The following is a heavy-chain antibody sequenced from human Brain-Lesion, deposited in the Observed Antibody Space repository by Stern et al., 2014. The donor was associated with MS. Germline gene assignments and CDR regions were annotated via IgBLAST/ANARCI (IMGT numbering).Heavy chain of an antibody. CDR1: GYIFTGYY. D-gene: IGHD3-3*01. V-gene: IGHV1-2*02. CDR2: INPNTGGT. CDR3: ARDQRGITIFGVVTDYYYLGMDV. J-gene: IGHJ6*02. Sequence: AQLVESGAEVKKPGASVKVSCKTSGYIFTGYYIHWVRQAPGHGLEWIAWINPNTGGTKYAQKFQGRVTMSRDTSISTAYVELSSLTSDDTAVYYCARDQRGITIFGVVTDYYYLGMDVWGQGTTVTVSS.